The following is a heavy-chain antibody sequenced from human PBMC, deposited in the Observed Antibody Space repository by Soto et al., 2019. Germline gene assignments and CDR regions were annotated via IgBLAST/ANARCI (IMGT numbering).Heavy chain of an antibody. CDR1: GGPIHSSYY. J-gene: IGHJ4*02. D-gene: IGHD6-6*01. CDR3: SRFAARPPFEY. V-gene: IGHV4-39*01. CDR2: IYYSGTT. Sequence: LSLTCIVSGGPIHSSYYWGWIRQPPGKAPEWIGSIYYSGTTYYNPSIKSRVTISVDSSRNEFSLKMTSVTAPDTAVYYCSRFAARPPFEYWGQGLLVTVSS.